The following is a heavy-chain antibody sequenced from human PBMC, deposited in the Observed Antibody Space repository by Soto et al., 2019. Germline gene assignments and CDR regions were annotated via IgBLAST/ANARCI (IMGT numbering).Heavy chain of an antibody. Sequence: DSVKVSCKASGYTFTSYGMSWVRQAPGQGLEWMGWISAYNGNRNYAQKLQGRVTMTTDTSTSAAYMELRSLRSDDTAVYYCAGAEGFGSCGQGTLVTVSS. CDR2: ISAYNGNR. J-gene: IGHJ5*01. V-gene: IGHV1-18*01. CDR1: GYTFTSYG. CDR3: AGAEGFGS.